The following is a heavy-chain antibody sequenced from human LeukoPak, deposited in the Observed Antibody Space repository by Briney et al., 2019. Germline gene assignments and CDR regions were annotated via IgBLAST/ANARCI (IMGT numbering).Heavy chain of an antibody. Sequence: SETLPLTCAVYGGSFSGYYWSWIRQPPGKGLEWIGEINHSGSTNYNPSLKSRVTISVDTSKNQFSLKLSSVTAADTAVYYCARARPKIQLWLRRYFDYWGQGTLVTVSS. CDR2: INHSGST. V-gene: IGHV4-34*01. CDR1: GGSFSGYY. CDR3: ARARPKIQLWLRRYFDY. D-gene: IGHD5-18*01. J-gene: IGHJ4*02.